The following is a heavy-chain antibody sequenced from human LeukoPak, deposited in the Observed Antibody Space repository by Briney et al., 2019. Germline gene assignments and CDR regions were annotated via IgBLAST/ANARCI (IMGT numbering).Heavy chain of an antibody. D-gene: IGHD2-2*01. CDR1: GGSISSYY. CDR2: IYYSGSN. CDR3: AREAIYCSSTSCYPNDAFDI. Sequence: SETLSLTSTVSGGSISSYYWSWIRQPPGKGLEWIGYIYYSGSNNYNPSLKSRATTSVDTSKTQYSLQLSPITAADTAVYYCAREAIYCSSTSCYPNDAFDIWGQGTMVTVSS. V-gene: IGHV4-59*01. J-gene: IGHJ3*02.